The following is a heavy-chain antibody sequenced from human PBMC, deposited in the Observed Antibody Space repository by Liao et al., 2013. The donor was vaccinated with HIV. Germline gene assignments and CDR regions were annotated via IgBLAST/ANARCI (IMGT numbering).Heavy chain of an antibody. D-gene: IGHD3-10*01. Sequence: QVQLQESGPGLVKPSETLTLTCSVSGGSISSYYWNWIRQAAGKGLEWIGRISHSGSTNYNPSLKSRVMMSVDTSRNRLSLTLTSVTAADTAVYYCARVHLGLRRGNWLDPWSQGTLVIVSS. J-gene: IGHJ5*02. CDR3: ARVHLGLRRGNWLDP. CDR2: ISHSGST. V-gene: IGHV4-4*07. CDR1: GGSISSYY.